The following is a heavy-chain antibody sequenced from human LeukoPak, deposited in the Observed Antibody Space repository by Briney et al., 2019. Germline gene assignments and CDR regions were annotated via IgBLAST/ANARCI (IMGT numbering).Heavy chain of an antibody. CDR1: GGSISSYY. V-gene: IGHV4-4*07. Sequence: SETLSLTCTVSGGSISSYYWSWIRQPAGKGLEWIGRIYTSGSTSYNPSLKSRVTMSVDTSKNQFSLKLSSVTAADTAVYYCARDGDFWSGYISLTNWGQGTLVTVSS. CDR2: IYTSGST. J-gene: IGHJ4*02. CDR3: ARDGDFWSGYISLTN. D-gene: IGHD3-3*01.